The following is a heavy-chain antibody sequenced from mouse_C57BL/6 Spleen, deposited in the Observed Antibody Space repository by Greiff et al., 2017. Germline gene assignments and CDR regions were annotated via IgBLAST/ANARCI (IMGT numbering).Heavy chain of an antibody. D-gene: IGHD2-2*01. CDR3: ARPYGYAFAY. J-gene: IGHJ3*01. V-gene: IGHV1-50*01. CDR1: GYTFTSYW. Sequence: QVQLQHPGAELVKPGASVKLSCKASGYTFTSYWMQWVKQRPGQGLEWIGEIDPSDSYTNYNQKFKGKATLTVDTSSSTAYMQLSSLTSEDSAVYYCARPYGYAFAYWGQGTLVTVSA. CDR2: IDPSDSYT.